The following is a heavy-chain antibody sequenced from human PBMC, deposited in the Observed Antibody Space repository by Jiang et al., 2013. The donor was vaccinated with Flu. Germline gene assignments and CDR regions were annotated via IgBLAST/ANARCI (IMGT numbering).Heavy chain of an antibody. D-gene: IGHD3-10*01. CDR2: IIPIFGTA. Sequence: QLVESGAEVKKPGSSVKVSCKASGGTFSSYAISWVRQAPGQGLEWMGGIIPIFGTANYAQKFQGRVTITADESTSTAYMELSSLRSEDTAVYYCARRGYYGSGSYYNSVGSRRDYYGMDVWGQGTTVTVSS. V-gene: IGHV1-69*01. CDR3: ARRGYYGSGSYYNSVGSRRDYYGMDV. J-gene: IGHJ6*02. CDR1: GGTFSSYA.